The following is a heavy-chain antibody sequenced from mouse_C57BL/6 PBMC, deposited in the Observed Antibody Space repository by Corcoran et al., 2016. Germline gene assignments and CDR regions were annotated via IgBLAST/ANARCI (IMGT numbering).Heavy chain of an antibody. Sequence: QVTLKESGPGILQSSQTLSLTCAFSGFSLSTSGMGVSWIRQPSGKGLEWLAHIYWDDDKRYNPSLKSRLTISKDTSRNQVFLKITSVDTADTATYYCARRRYITTVVATGYFDVWGTGTTVTVSS. CDR2: IYWDDDK. CDR1: GFSLSTSGMG. J-gene: IGHJ1*03. V-gene: IGHV8-12*01. CDR3: ARRRYITTVVATGYFDV. D-gene: IGHD1-1*01.